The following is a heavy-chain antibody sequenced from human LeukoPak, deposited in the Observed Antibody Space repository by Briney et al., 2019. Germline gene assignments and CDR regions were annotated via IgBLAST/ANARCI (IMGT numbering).Heavy chain of an antibody. Sequence: ASVKVSCKASVYTFTGYYMHWVRQAPGQGLEWMGWINPNSGGTNYAQKFQGRVTMTRDTSISTAYMELSRLRSDDTAVYYCAREAGPYYDFWSGYYLDYWGQGTLVTVSS. D-gene: IGHD3-3*01. CDR2: INPNSGGT. CDR1: VYTFTGYY. V-gene: IGHV1-2*02. CDR3: AREAGPYYDFWSGYYLDY. J-gene: IGHJ4*02.